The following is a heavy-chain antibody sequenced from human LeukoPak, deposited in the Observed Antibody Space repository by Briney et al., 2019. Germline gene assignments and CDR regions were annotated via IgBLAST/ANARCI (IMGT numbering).Heavy chain of an antibody. Sequence: GGSLRLSCAASGFTFSSYAMHWVRQAPGKGLEWVAVISYDGSNKYYADSVKGRFTISRDNSKNTLYLQMNSLRAGDTAVYYCARAGYSDYEGHFDYWGQGTLVTVSS. V-gene: IGHV3-30-3*01. CDR2: ISYDGSNK. CDR1: GFTFSSYA. CDR3: ARAGYSDYEGHFDY. J-gene: IGHJ4*02. D-gene: IGHD4-11*01.